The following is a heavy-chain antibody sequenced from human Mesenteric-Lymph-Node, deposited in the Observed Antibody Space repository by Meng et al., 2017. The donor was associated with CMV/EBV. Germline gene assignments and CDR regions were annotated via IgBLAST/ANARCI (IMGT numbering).Heavy chain of an antibody. D-gene: IGHD5-18*01. CDR3: TTYINAGYSYGGYYYGMDV. J-gene: IGHJ6*02. CDR1: GFTFSNYW. Sequence: GESLKISCVASGFTFSNYWMTWLRQVPGKGLEWVGRIKSKTDGGTTDYAAPVKGRFTISRDDSKNTLYLQMNSLKTEDTAVYYCTTYINAGYSYGGYYYGMDVWGHGTTVTVSS. CDR2: IKSKTDGGTT. V-gene: IGHV3-15*01.